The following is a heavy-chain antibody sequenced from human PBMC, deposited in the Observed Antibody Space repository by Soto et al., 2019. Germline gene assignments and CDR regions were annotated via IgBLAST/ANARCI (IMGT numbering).Heavy chain of an antibody. Sequence: NPSETLSLTCTVSGGSVSSGSYYWSWIRQPPGKGLEWIGYIYYSGSTNYNPSLKSRVTISVDTSKNQFSLKLSSVTAADTAVYYCAREADILTGYGLWGQGTLVTVSS. V-gene: IGHV4-61*01. D-gene: IGHD3-9*01. CDR2: IYYSGST. CDR1: GGSVSSGSYY. CDR3: AREADILTGYGL. J-gene: IGHJ4*02.